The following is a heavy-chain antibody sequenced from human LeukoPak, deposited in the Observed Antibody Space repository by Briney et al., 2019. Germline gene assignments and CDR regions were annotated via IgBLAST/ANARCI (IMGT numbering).Heavy chain of an antibody. D-gene: IGHD3-3*01. CDR3: ARGSGRLRFLEWLRDWFDP. Sequence: TSETLSLTCAVSGGSISSSNWWSWVRQPPGQGLEWIGEIYHSGSTNYNPSLKSRVTISVDTSKNQFSLKLSSVTAADTAVYYCARGSGRLRFLEWLRDWFDPWGQGTLVTVSS. J-gene: IGHJ5*02. CDR2: IYHSGST. CDR1: GGSISSSNW. V-gene: IGHV4-4*02.